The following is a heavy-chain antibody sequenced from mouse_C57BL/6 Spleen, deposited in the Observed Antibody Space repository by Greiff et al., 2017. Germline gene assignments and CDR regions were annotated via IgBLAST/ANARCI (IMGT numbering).Heavy chain of an antibody. V-gene: IGHV1-53*01. D-gene: IGHD2-1*01. Sequence: QVQLKQPGTELVKPGASVKLSCKASGYTFTSYWMHWVKQRPGQGLEWIGNINPSNGGPNYNEKFKSKATLTVDKSSSTAYMQLSSLTSEDSAVYYYARTGYYGNYVGAYWGQGTLVTVSA. CDR3: ARTGYYGNYVGAY. J-gene: IGHJ3*01. CDR1: GYTFTSYW. CDR2: INPSNGGP.